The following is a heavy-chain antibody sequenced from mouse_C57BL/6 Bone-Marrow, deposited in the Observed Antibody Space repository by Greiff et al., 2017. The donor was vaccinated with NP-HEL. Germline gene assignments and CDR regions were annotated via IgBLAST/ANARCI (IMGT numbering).Heavy chain of an antibody. CDR1: GFTFSSYA. V-gene: IGHV5-9-1*02. J-gene: IGHJ3*01. CDR2: ISSGGDYI. D-gene: IGHD1-1*01. CDR3: TRDQDRDYYYGSSHGAWFAY. Sequence: KLMESGEGLVKPGGSLKLSCAASGFTFSSYAMSWVRQTPEKRLEWVAYISSGGDYIYYADTVKVRFTISRDNARNTLYLQMSSLKSEDTAMYYCTRDQDRDYYYGSSHGAWFAYWGQGTLVTVSA.